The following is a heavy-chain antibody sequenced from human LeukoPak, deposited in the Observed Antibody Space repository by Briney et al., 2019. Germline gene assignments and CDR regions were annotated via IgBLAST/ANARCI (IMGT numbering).Heavy chain of an antibody. D-gene: IGHD1-1*01. Sequence: SETLSLTCTVSGGSISSYYWSWIRQPPGKGLEGIGYIYYSGSTNYNPSLKSRVTISVDTSKNQFSLKLSSVTAADTAVYYCVRWEAGTTLDYWGQGSLVTVSS. CDR1: GGSISSYY. CDR2: IYYSGST. V-gene: IGHV4-59*13. J-gene: IGHJ4*02. CDR3: VRWEAGTTLDY.